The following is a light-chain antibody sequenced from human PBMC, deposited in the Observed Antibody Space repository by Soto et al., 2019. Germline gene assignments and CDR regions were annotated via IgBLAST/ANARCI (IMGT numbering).Light chain of an antibody. CDR2: DAS. V-gene: IGKV1-5*01. Sequence: IQMTRSPSTLSASVRDRVTITCRASQSISSWLAWYQQKPGKAPKLLIYDASSLESGVPSRFSGSGSGTDFTLTISSLQPDDFATYYCQQYSDSSGAFGQGTKV. J-gene: IGKJ1*01. CDR3: QQYSDSSGA. CDR1: QSISSW.